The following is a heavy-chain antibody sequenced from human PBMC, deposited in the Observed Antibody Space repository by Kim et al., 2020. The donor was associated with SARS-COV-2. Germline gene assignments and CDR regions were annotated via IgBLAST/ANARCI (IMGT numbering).Heavy chain of an antibody. CDR3: ALGSATALDYFDY. J-gene: IGHJ4*02. Sequence: YAQKFQGRVTITADESTSTAYMELSSLRSEDTAVYYCALGSATALDYFDYWGQGTLVTVSS. D-gene: IGHD1-26*01. V-gene: IGHV1-69*01.